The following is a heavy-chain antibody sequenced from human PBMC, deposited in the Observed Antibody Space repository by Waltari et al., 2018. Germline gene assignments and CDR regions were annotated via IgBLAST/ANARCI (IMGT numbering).Heavy chain of an antibody. CDR3: ARVHSLGQYDTSGAESNFDH. CDR2: IGAVTST. V-gene: IGHV3-23*01. CDR1: GFSFRSFG. J-gene: IGHJ4*02. D-gene: IGHD3-22*01. Sequence: EVQLLESGGGLVQPGGSLGLSCAASGFSFRSFGLVWVRQAPGKGLEWVSAIGAVTSTYYADSVKGRFTISRDNSKNTLFLQMNSLRAEDTAIYYCARVHSLGQYDTSGAESNFDHWGQGALVTVSS.